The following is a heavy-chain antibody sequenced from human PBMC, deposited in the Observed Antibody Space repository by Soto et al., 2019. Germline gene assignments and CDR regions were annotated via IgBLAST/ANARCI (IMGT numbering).Heavy chain of an antibody. V-gene: IGHV4-30-4*01. Sequence: QVQLQESGPGLVKPSETLALTCTVSGGSIRTVNYCWSWIRQSPDKGLEWIGRIYNVGSTYTNPTLKSPVTISVDTSKKQFSLKLSSVSATDTAVYYCARGPSGDKVDYWGQGTLVTVSS. CDR1: GGSIRTVNYC. CDR3: ARGPSGDKVDY. CDR2: IYNVGST. J-gene: IGHJ4*02. D-gene: IGHD7-27*01.